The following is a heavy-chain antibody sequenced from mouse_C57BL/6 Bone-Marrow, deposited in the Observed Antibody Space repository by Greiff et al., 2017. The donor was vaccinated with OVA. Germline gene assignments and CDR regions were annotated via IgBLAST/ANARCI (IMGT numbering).Heavy chain of an antibody. Sequence: QVQLQQPGAELVKPGASVKLSCKASGYTFTSYWMHWVKQRPGPGLEWIGMIHPNSGSTNYNEKFKSKATLTVDKSSSTAYMQLSSLTSEDSAVYYCARRGYFAWFAYWGQGTLVTVSA. CDR1: GYTFTSYW. V-gene: IGHV1-64*01. CDR3: ARRGYFAWFAY. CDR2: IHPNSGST. J-gene: IGHJ3*01. D-gene: IGHD2-14*01.